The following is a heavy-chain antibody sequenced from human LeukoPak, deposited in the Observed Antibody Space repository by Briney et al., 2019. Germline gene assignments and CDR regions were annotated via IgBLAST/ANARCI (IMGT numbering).Heavy chain of an antibody. Sequence: SETLSLTCAVSGDSVSGSFWWSWVRQPPHKGLEWIGEIHHSGSTYYNPSLKSRVTISGDTSKNQFSLRLSSVTAADTAVYYCARASYSYDINGWVPFDYWGQGTLVTVSS. V-gene: IGHV4-4*02. D-gene: IGHD3-22*01. CDR1: GDSVSGSFW. CDR2: IHHSGST. CDR3: ARASYSYDINGWVPFDY. J-gene: IGHJ4*02.